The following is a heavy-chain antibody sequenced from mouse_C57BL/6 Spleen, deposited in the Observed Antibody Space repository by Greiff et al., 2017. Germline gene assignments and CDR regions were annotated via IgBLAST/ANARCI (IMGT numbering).Heavy chain of an antibody. CDR2: IDPETGGT. D-gene: IGHD1-1*01. CDR3: TRGVYGYYFDY. J-gene: IGHJ2*01. V-gene: IGHV1-15*01. Sequence: QVQLQQSGAELVRPGASVTLSCKASGYTFTDYEMHWVKQTPVHGLEWIGAIDPETGGTAYNQKFKGKAILTADKSSSPAYMELRSLTSEDSAVYYCTRGVYGYYFDYWGQGTTLTVSS. CDR1: GYTFTDYE.